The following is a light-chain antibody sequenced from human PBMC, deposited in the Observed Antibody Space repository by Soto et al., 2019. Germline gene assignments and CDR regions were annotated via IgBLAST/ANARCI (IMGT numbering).Light chain of an antibody. J-gene: IGLJ2*01. CDR1: STDIGTHKY. CDR2: EVS. V-gene: IGLV2-14*01. Sequence: QSVLTQPASVSGSPGQSITISCTGTSTDIGTHKYVSSFQRHPGNAPKLIIFEVSNRPLWISHRFSGFKSANTAYLTISGVQPEEEADYHCSSYTTIKTVVFGGGT. CDR3: SSYTTIKTVV.